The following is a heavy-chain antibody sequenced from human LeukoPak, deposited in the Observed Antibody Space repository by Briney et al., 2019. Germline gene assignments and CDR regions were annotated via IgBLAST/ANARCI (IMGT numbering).Heavy chain of an antibody. Sequence: HPGRSLRLSCAASGFTFSSYGMHWVRQAPGKGLEWVAVISYDGSNKYYADSVKGRFTISRDNAKNTLYLQMNSLRAEDTAVYYCAKTYYDFWSGYYYFDYWGQGTLVTVSS. CDR1: GFTFSSYG. CDR3: AKTYYDFWSGYYYFDY. J-gene: IGHJ4*02. D-gene: IGHD3-3*01. V-gene: IGHV3-30*18. CDR2: ISYDGSNK.